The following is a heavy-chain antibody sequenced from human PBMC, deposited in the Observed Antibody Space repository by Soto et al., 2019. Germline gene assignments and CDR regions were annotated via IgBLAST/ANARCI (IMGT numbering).Heavy chain of an antibody. V-gene: IGHV4-34*01. Sequence: QVQLQQWGAGLLKPSETLSLTCAVYGGSVNSGNYYWSWIRQPPGKGLEWIGEMSHSGGTHFNPCLKSRVTISVDTSKNQFSRKMSSVTAADTALYYCARVERGTATTVVDAFDIWGPGTLVTVSS. CDR3: ARVERGTATTVVDAFDI. CDR1: GGSVNSGNYY. CDR2: MSHSGGT. J-gene: IGHJ3*02. D-gene: IGHD1-1*01.